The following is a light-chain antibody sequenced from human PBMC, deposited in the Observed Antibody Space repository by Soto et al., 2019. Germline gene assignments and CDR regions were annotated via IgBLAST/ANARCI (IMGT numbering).Light chain of an antibody. J-gene: IGKJ2*01. CDR2: GAS. Sequence: DIVLTQSPGTLSLSPGERATLSCRASQTIISNYLAWYQQKPGQAPRLLIHGASSSATGIPHRLSGSGSGTDFSLTISRLEPQDFAVYFCQQYRDTPPTAFGQGTMVEIK. CDR1: QTIISNY. CDR3: QQYRDTPPTA. V-gene: IGKV3-20*01.